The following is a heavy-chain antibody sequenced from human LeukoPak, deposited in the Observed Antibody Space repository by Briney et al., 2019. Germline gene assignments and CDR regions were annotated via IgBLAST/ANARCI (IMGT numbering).Heavy chain of an antibody. CDR1: GFTFSDYY. V-gene: IGHV3-11*01. D-gene: IGHD6-19*01. CDR3: AKDSSGWYHWFDP. J-gene: IGHJ5*02. CDR2: ISSSGSTI. Sequence: NTGGSLRLSCAASGFTFSDYYMSWIRQAPGKGLEWVSYISSSGSTIYYADSVKGRFTISRDNAKNSLYLQMNSLRAEDTALYYCAKDSSGWYHWFDPWGQGTLVTVSS.